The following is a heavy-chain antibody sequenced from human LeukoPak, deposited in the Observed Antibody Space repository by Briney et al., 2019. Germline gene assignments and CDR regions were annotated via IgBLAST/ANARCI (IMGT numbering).Heavy chain of an antibody. CDR3: ARDKSGNSGWYSYFDY. V-gene: IGHV1-2*02. D-gene: IGHD6-13*01. J-gene: IGHJ4*02. CDR1: GYTFTGYY. CDR2: INPNSGGT. Sequence: ASVKVSCKASGYTFTGYYMHWVRQAPGQGLEWMGWINPNSGGTNYAQKFQGRVTMTRDTSISTAYMELSRLRSDDTAVCYCARDKSGNSGWYSYFDYWGQGTLVTVSS.